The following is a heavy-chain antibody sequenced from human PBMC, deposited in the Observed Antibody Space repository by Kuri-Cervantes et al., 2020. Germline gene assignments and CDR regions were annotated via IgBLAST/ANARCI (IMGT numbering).Heavy chain of an antibody. CDR3: AKDQFTMVRGVTLFDY. Sequence: GESLKISCAASGVTFDGYAMHWVRQAPGKGLEWLSLISWDGGSTYYADSVKGRFTISRDNSKNTLYLQMNSLRAEDTAVYYCAKDQFTMVRGVTLFDYWGQGTLVTVSS. CDR2: ISWDGGST. D-gene: IGHD3-10*01. CDR1: GVTFDGYA. J-gene: IGHJ4*02. V-gene: IGHV3-43D*04.